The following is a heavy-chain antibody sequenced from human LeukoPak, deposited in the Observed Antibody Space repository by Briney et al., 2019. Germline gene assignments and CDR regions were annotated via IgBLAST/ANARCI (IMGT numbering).Heavy chain of an antibody. CDR2: MNPNSGNT. CDR1: GYTFTSYD. V-gene: IGHV1-8*01. J-gene: IGHJ4*02. D-gene: IGHD6-19*01. Sequence: GASVKVSCKASGYTFTSYDINWVRQATGQGLEWMGWMNPNSGNTGYAQKFQGRVTMTRNISISIAYMELSSLRSEDTAVYYCARVQWRAPQYYFDYWGQGTLVTVSS. CDR3: ARVQWRAPQYYFDY.